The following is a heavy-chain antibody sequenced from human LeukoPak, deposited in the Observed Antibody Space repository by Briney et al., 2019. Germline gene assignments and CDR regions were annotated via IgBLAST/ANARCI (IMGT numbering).Heavy chain of an antibody. V-gene: IGHV1-3*03. CDR3: ARGIWSTTVTAYYLDY. Sequence: ASVKVSCKASGYDFTKYAVQCAPHAPGQRLEGMGWIDAVNDRTKYSKDFKGRVNINRDTCARIAYMELSSLTSDDMSVYYCARGIWSTTVTAYYLDYWGQGTLVTVSS. J-gene: IGHJ4*02. CDR2: IDAVNDRT. D-gene: IGHD4-17*01. CDR1: GYDFTKYA.